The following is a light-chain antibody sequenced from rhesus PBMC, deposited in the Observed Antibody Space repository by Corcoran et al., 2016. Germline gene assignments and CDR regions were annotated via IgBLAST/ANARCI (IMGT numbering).Light chain of an antibody. CDR2: AAS. Sequence: DIQMTQSPSALSASVGDRVTISCRASQNIYSNLAWYQQKPGKAPKLLIYAASSLQTGISSRFCGSGSGPDFTLTYSSLQPEDSAAYYWQQYYDNPWTFGQGTKVEIK. CDR1: QNIYSN. CDR3: QQYYDNPWT. J-gene: IGKJ1*01. V-gene: IGKV1S12*01.